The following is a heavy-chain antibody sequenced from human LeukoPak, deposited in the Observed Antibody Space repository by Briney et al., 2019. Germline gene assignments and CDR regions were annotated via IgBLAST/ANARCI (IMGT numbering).Heavy chain of an antibody. CDR2: IYTGGST. CDR1: GGSISSYY. J-gene: IGHJ4*02. Sequence: SETLSLSCTVSGGSISSYYWSWIRQPAGKGLEWIGRIYTGGSTNYNPSLKSRVTMSVDTSKNQFSLKLSSVTAADTAVYYCARDGVGATHFDYWGQGTLVTVSS. V-gene: IGHV4-4*07. D-gene: IGHD1-26*01. CDR3: ARDGVGATHFDY.